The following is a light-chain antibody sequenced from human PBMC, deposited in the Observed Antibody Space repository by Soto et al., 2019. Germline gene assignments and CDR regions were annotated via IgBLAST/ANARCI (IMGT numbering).Light chain of an antibody. J-gene: IGKJ3*01. CDR3: QQDGSSPAWN. V-gene: IGKV3-20*01. Sequence: EIVLTQSPGTLSLSPGERATLSCRASQSVSSSYLAWYQQKPGQAPRLLISDASSRATGIPDRFSGSGSGTDCTHTISSMEPEDFAVYYCQQDGSSPAWNFGPGIKVDIK. CDR1: QSVSSSY. CDR2: DAS.